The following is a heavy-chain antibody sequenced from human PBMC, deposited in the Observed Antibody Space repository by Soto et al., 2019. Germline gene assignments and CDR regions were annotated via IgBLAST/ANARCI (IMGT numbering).Heavy chain of an antibody. Sequence: ASVKVSCKASGYTFTGYYMHWVRQAPGQGLEWMGWINPNSGGTHYAQKFQGWITMTRDTSISTAYMELRRLRSDDTAVYYCVRHIRGSYGFDYWGQGTLVTVSS. V-gene: IGHV1-2*04. CDR2: INPNSGGT. J-gene: IGHJ4*02. CDR3: VRHIRGSYGFDY. D-gene: IGHD2-21*01. CDR1: GYTFTGYY.